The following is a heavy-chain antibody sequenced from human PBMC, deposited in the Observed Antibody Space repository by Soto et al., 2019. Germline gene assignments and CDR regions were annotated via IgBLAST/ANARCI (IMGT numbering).Heavy chain of an antibody. V-gene: IGHV3-33*01. D-gene: IGHD1-26*01. Sequence: GGSLRLSCAASGFSFSSYGIHWVRQAPGKGLEWVAVIWYDGSKKYYANSVKGRFTISRDNSKNTMYLQMNSLRADDTAVYYCASDWEHYFDYWGQGALVTVS. J-gene: IGHJ4*02. CDR1: GFSFSSYG. CDR2: IWYDGSKK. CDR3: ASDWEHYFDY.